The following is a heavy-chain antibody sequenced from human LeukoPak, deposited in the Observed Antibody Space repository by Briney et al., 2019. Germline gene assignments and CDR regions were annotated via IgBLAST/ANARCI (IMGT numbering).Heavy chain of an antibody. Sequence: GGSLRLSCAASGFTFGSYAMSWVRQAPGKGLEWVSAISGSGGSTYYADSVKGRFTISRDNSKNTLYLQMNSLRAEDTAVYYCAKQGIWFGELSLDYWGQGTLVTVSS. CDR1: GFTFGSYA. D-gene: IGHD3-10*01. J-gene: IGHJ4*02. CDR3: AKQGIWFGELSLDY. V-gene: IGHV3-23*01. CDR2: ISGSGGST.